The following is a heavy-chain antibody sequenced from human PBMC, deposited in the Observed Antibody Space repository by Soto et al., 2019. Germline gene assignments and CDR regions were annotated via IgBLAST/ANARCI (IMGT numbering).Heavy chain of an antibody. V-gene: IGHV4-61*01. CDR2: IHYSGTT. J-gene: IGHJ4*02. D-gene: IGHD3-10*01. CDR3: ARQRGSGSFYGQDY. CDR1: GVSVSSGLYY. Sequence: QVQLLESGPGLVKPSETLSLTCTVSGVSVSSGLYYWSWIRQPPGQGLEWIGWIHYSGTTNDTPSLKSRVTISVDTSKNQFSLKVTSVTAADTAVYYCARQRGSGSFYGQDYWGQGTLVTVSS.